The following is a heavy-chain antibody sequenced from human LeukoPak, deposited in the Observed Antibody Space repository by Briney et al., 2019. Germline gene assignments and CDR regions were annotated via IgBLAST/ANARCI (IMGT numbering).Heavy chain of an antibody. V-gene: IGHV5-51*01. J-gene: IGHJ4*02. D-gene: IGHD6-13*01. CDR3: ARRDSSSKHFDY. Sequence: GESLKISCKGSGYSFTSYWIDWVRQMPGKGLEWMGIIYPGDSDTRYSPSFQGQVTISGDKSISTAYVQWSSLKASDTAMYYCARRDSSSKHFDYWGQGTLVTVSS. CDR2: IYPGDSDT. CDR1: GYSFTSYW.